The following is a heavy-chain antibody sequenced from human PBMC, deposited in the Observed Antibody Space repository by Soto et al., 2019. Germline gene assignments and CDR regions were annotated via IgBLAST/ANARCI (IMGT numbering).Heavy chain of an antibody. CDR1: GFTVSSNY. CDR2: IYSGGST. V-gene: IGHV3-66*01. D-gene: IGHD4-17*01. CDR3: ARDGDYGDYDAFDI. J-gene: IGHJ3*02. Sequence: EVQLVESGGGLVQPGGSLRLSCAASGFTVSSNYMSWVRQAPGKGLEWVSVIYSGGSTYYADSVKGRFTISRDNSKNTLYLQMNSLRAEDTAVYYYARDGDYGDYDAFDIWGQGTMVTVSS.